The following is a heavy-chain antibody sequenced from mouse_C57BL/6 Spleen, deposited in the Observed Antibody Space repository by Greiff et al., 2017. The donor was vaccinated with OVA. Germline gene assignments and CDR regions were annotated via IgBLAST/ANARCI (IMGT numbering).Heavy chain of an antibody. CDR1: GFTFSDYY. CDR3: ARRSNDRYWYFDV. V-gene: IGHV5-16*01. J-gene: IGHJ1*03. D-gene: IGHD2-12*01. CDR2: INSDGSST. Sequence: DVKLVESEGGLVQPGRSMKLSCTASGFTFSDYYMAWVRQVPEKGLEWVANINSDGSSTYYLDSLKSSFIISRDNATNILYLQMSSQKSEDTATYDCARRSNDRYWYFDVWGKGTTVTVSS.